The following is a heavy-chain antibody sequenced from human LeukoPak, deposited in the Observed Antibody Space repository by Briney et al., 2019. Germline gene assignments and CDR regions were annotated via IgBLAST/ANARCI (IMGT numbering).Heavy chain of an antibody. CDR2: ISGSGGST. J-gene: IGHJ4*02. V-gene: IGHV3-23*01. Sequence: GGSLRLSCAASGFTFSSYAMSWVRQAPGKGLEWVSAISGSGGSTYYADSVKGRFTISRDNSKNTPYLQMNSLRAEDTAVYYCAKDVGPILTGYYEGYYFDYWGQGTLVTVSS. CDR1: GFTFSSYA. CDR3: AKDVGPILTGYYEGYYFDY. D-gene: IGHD3-9*01.